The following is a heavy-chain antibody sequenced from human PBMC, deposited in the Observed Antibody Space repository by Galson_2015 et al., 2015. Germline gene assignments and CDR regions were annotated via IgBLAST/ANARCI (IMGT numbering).Heavy chain of an antibody. CDR3: ATYVRTWYYFDY. Sequence: SLRLSCAASRFVFSSYWMSWVRQAPGKGLEWVANIKQDGSEKYYVDSVKGRLTISRDNAKNSLYLQMNSLRVEDTAIYYCATYVRTWYYFDYWGQGTLVTVSS. V-gene: IGHV3-7*01. D-gene: IGHD6-13*01. J-gene: IGHJ4*02. CDR2: IKQDGSEK. CDR1: RFVFSSYW.